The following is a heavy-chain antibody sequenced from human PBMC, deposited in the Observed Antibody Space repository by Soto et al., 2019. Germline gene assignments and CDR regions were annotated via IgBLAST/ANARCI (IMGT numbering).Heavy chain of an antibody. CDR3: ARRSRTVVVPAAMGRSVNAFDI. D-gene: IGHD2-2*01. Sequence: SETLSLTCAVYGGSFSGYYWSWIRQPPGKGLEWIGEINHSGSTNYNPSLKSRVTISVDTSKNQFSLKLSSVTAADTAVNYCARRSRTVVVPAAMGRSVNAFDIWGQGTMVTVSS. CDR1: GGSFSGYY. CDR2: INHSGST. J-gene: IGHJ3*02. V-gene: IGHV4-34*01.